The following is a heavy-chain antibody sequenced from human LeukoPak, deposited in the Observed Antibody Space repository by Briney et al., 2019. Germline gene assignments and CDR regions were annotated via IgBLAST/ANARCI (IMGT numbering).Heavy chain of an antibody. D-gene: IGHD6-13*01. CDR3: ARALDGSSWYTGYYYYYMDV. Sequence: SETLSLTCTVSGYSISSGYYWGWIRQPPGKGLEWIGSIYHSGSTYYNPSLKSRVTISVDTSKNQFSLKLSSVTAADTAVYYCARALDGSSWYTGYYYYYMDVWGKGTTVTVSS. V-gene: IGHV4-38-2*02. CDR2: IYHSGST. CDR1: GYSISSGYY. J-gene: IGHJ6*03.